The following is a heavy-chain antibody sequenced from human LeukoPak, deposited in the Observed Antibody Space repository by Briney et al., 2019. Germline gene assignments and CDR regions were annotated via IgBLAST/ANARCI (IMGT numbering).Heavy chain of an antibody. V-gene: IGHV3-7*01. Sequence: SGGSLRLSCAASGFTFSNYWMSWVRQAPGRGLEWVANINKDGSEENYLDSVKGRFTVSRDNAKNSLYLQMNSLRGEDTAVYYCARSNPNRNALDLWGQGTMVTISS. J-gene: IGHJ3*01. CDR1: GFTFSNYW. D-gene: IGHD1-14*01. CDR2: INKDGSEE. CDR3: ARSNPNRNALDL.